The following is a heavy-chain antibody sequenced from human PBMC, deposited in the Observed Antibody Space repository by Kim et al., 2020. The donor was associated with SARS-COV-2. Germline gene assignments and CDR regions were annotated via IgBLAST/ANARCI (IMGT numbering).Heavy chain of an antibody. CDR1: GFTFSDYS. CDR2: ISSASISI. J-gene: IGHJ4*02. Sequence: GGSLRLSCTTSGFTFSDYSMNWVRQAPGKGLEWVSSISSASISIFYADSVKGRFTISRDNAKNSLYLQMNSLRAEDTAIYYCARGCYGGPCHGADPKFDYWGQGILVTVSS. V-gene: IGHV3-21*04. D-gene: IGHD2-15*01. CDR3: ARGCYGGPCHGADPKFDY.